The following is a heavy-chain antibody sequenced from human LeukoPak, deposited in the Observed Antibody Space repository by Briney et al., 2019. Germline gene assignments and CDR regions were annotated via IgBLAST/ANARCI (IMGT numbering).Heavy chain of an antibody. J-gene: IGHJ6*02. V-gene: IGHV3-30-3*01. Sequence: PGGSLRLSCAASGFTLSSYDMHWVRQAPGKGLEWVAVISYDGSNKYYPDSVKGRFTISRDNSKNTLYLQMNSLRAEDTAVYYCARDWGTTYGMDVWGQGTTVTVSS. CDR2: ISYDGSNK. CDR1: GFTLSSYD. D-gene: IGHD2-2*01. CDR3: ARDWGTTYGMDV.